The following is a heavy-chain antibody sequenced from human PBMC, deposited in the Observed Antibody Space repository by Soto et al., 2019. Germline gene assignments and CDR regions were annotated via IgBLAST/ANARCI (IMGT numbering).Heavy chain of an antibody. V-gene: IGHV1-18*04. CDR1: GYTFTSYG. D-gene: IGHD3-10*01. J-gene: IGHJ5*02. Sequence: WASVKVSCKASGYTFTSYGISWVRQAPGQGLEWMGWISAYNGNTNYAQKLQGRVTMTTDTSTSTAYMELRSLRSDDTAVYYCARERFGELLGSWFDPWGQGTLVTVSS. CDR3: ARERFGELLGSWFDP. CDR2: ISAYNGNT.